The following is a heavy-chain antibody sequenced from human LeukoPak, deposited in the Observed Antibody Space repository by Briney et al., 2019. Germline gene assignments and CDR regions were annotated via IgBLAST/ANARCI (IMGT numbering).Heavy chain of an antibody. Sequence: KPSETLSLTCAVSGYSISSGYYWGWIRQPPGKGLEWIGSIYHSGSTYYNPSLKSRVTISVDTSKNQFSLKLSSVTAADTAVYYCASAAITMVRGVIPFDYCGQGTLVTVSS. D-gene: IGHD3-10*01. CDR2: IYHSGST. CDR1: GYSISSGYY. CDR3: ASAAITMVRGVIPFDY. V-gene: IGHV4-38-2*01. J-gene: IGHJ4*02.